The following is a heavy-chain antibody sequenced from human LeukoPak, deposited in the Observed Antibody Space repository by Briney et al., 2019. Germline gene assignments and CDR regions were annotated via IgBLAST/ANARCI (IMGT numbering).Heavy chain of an antibody. Sequence: GGSLRLSCAASGFTFSSYAMHWVRQAPGKGLEYVSAISSNGGSTYYANSVKGRFTISRDNSKNTLYLQMGSLRAEDMAVNYCARSRYFDWLYSFDYWGQGTLVTVSS. V-gene: IGHV3-64*01. CDR2: ISSNGGST. J-gene: IGHJ4*02. D-gene: IGHD3-9*01. CDR1: GFTFSSYA. CDR3: ARSRYFDWLYSFDY.